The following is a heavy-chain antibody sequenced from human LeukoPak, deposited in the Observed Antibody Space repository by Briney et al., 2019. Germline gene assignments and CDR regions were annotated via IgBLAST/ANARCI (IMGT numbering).Heavy chain of an antibody. D-gene: IGHD6-13*01. CDR3: ARGRGSWFNWFDP. J-gene: IGHJ5*02. CDR2: IYHSGST. CDR1: GGSISSYY. Sequence: PSETLSLTCTVSGGSISSYYWSWIRQPPGKGLEWIGYIYHSGSTNYNPSLKSRVTISVDTSKNQFSLKLSSVTAADTAVYYCARGRGSWFNWFDPWGQGTLVTVSS. V-gene: IGHV4-59*01.